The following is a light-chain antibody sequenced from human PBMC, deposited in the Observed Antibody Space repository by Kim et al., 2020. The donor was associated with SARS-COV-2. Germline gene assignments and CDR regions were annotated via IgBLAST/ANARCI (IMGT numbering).Light chain of an antibody. CDR2: QDS. CDR3: QAWDSSTAV. CDR1: KLGDKY. J-gene: IGLJ3*02. V-gene: IGLV3-1*01. Sequence: GSPGPKASITCSGDKLGDKYACWYQQKPGQSPVLVIYQDSKRPSGIPERFSGSNSGNTATLTIRGTQAMDEADYYCQAWDSSTAVFGGGTQLTVL.